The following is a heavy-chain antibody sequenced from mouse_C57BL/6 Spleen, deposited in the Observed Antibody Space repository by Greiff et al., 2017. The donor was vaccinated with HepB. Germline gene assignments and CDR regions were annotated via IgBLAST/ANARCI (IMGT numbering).Heavy chain of an antibody. CDR2: INPSNGGT. CDR1: GYTFTSYW. CDR3: ARAGYYGSREDWYFDV. V-gene: IGHV1-53*01. J-gene: IGHJ1*03. Sequence: QVQLQQPGTELVKPGASVKLSCKASGYTFTSYWMHWVKQRPGQGLEWIGNINPSNGGTNYNEKFKSKATLTVDKSSSTAYMQLSSLTSEDSAVYYCARAGYYGSREDWYFDVWGTGTTVTVSS. D-gene: IGHD1-1*01.